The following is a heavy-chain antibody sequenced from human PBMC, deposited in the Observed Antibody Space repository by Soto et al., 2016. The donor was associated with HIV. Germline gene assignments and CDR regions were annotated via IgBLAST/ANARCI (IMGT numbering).Heavy chain of an antibody. D-gene: IGHD3-22*01. CDR2: ISYDGSRK. J-gene: IGHJ6*02. Sequence: VQLVESGGGVVQPERSLRLSCTASGFTFTHYALHWVRQAPGKGLEWLAVISYDGSRKYYADSVKGRFTISRDNSKNTLYLQINSLRPEDTALYYCAREGTYYDASIYHLLHYYYGMDVWGQGTTVTVSS. CDR3: AREGTYYDASIYHLLHYYYGMDV. CDR1: GFTFTHYA. V-gene: IGHV3-30*04.